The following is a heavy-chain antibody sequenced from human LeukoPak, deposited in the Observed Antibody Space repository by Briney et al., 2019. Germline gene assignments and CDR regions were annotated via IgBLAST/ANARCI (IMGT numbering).Heavy chain of an antibody. D-gene: IGHD3-10*02. J-gene: IGHJ3*02. CDR1: GGSISSYY. Sequence: SETLSLTCTVSGGSISSYYWSWIRQPPGKGLEWIGYIYYSGSTNYNPSFKSRVTISVDTSKNQFSLKLSSVTAADTAVYYCAATMLGAFDIWGQGTMVTVSS. CDR2: IYYSGST. CDR3: AATMLGAFDI. V-gene: IGHV4-59*01.